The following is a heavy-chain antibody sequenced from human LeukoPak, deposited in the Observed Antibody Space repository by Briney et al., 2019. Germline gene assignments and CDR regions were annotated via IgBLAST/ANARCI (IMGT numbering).Heavy chain of an antibody. CDR1: RFTVSSNC. Sequence: GGSLRLSCAASRFTVSSNCMSWVRQAPGKGLEWVSLIYSGGSTYYADSVKGRFTISRDNSKNTLYLQMNSLRAEDTAVYYCASWQWLVSGTYYFDYWGQGTLVTVSS. J-gene: IGHJ4*02. V-gene: IGHV3-53*01. CDR3: ASWQWLVSGTYYFDY. CDR2: IYSGGST. D-gene: IGHD6-19*01.